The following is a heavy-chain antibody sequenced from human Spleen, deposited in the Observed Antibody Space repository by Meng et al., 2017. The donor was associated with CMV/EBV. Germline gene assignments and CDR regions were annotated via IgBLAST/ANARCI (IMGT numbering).Heavy chain of an antibody. V-gene: IGHV3-23*01. CDR1: GFTFSNYA. Sequence: GGSLRLSCAASGFTFSNYAMSWVRQAPGKGLEWVSGISGSGEITYHADSVKGRFTISRDNSKNTLYLQMSSLRTEDTAVYYCAKDKVGVYGMDVWGQGTTVTVSS. J-gene: IGHJ6*02. CDR2: ISGSGEIT. D-gene: IGHD1-26*01. CDR3: AKDKVGVYGMDV.